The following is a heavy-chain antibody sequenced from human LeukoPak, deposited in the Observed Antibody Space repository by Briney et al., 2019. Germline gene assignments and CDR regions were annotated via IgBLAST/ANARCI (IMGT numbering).Heavy chain of an antibody. J-gene: IGHJ4*02. Sequence: GSSVKVSCKASGGTFSSYAISWVRQAPGQGLEWMGRIIPILGMANYAQKFQGRVTITADKSTSTAYMELSSLRSEDTAVYYCARAYYYGSGSNQIDYWGQGTLVTVSS. CDR3: ARAYYYGSGSNQIDY. CDR2: IIPILGMA. D-gene: IGHD3-10*01. CDR1: GGTFSSYA. V-gene: IGHV1-69*04.